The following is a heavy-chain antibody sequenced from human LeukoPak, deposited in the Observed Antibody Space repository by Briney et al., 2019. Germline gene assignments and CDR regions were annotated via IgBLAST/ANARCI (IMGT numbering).Heavy chain of an antibody. CDR3: ARGGVTTIARYYFDY. Sequence: GESLKISCKGSGYSFTSYCIGWVRQMPGKGLEWMGIIYPGDSDTRYSPSFQGQVTISADKSISTAYLQWSSLKASDTAMYYCARGGVTTIARYYFDYWGQGTLVTVSS. D-gene: IGHD5-12*01. V-gene: IGHV5-51*01. CDR1: GYSFTSYC. CDR2: IYPGDSDT. J-gene: IGHJ4*02.